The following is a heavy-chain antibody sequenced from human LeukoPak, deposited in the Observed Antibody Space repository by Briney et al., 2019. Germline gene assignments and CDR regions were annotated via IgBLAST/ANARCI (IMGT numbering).Heavy chain of an antibody. CDR2: INPSGGST. J-gene: IGHJ4*02. V-gene: IGHV1-46*01. CDR3: ARDPAAAADNWEYYFDY. CDR1: GYTFTSYY. D-gene: IGHD6-13*01. Sequence: ASVKVSSRASGYTFTSYYMHWVRQAPGQGLEWMGIINPSGGSTSYAQKFQGRVTMTRDTSTSTVYMELSSLRSEDTAVYYCARDPAAAADNWEYYFDYWGQGTLVTVSS.